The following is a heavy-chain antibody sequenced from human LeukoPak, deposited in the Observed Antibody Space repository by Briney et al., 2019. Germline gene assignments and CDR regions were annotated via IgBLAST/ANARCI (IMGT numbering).Heavy chain of an antibody. V-gene: IGHV1-2*02. CDR1: GYTFTGYY. CDR2: INPNSGGT. J-gene: IGHJ4*02. Sequence: ASVKVSCKASGYTFTGYYMHWVRQAPGQGLEWMGWINPNSGGTNYAQKFQGRVTMTRDTSISTAYMELSRLRSDDTAVYYCARDRCGGGSCYSFDYWGQGTLVTVSS. D-gene: IGHD2-15*01. CDR3: ARDRCGGGSCYSFDY.